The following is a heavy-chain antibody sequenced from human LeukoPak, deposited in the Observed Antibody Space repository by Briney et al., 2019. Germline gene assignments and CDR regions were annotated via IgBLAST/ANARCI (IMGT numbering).Heavy chain of an antibody. CDR1: GFTFSSYA. D-gene: IGHD6-19*01. V-gene: IGHV3-23*01. J-gene: IGHJ4*02. CDR3: ARAPTFSGWFDY. CDR2: ISGSGGST. Sequence: SGGSLRLSCAASGFTFSSYAMSWVRQAPGKGLEWVSAISGSGGSTYYADSVKGRFTISRDNSKNTLYLQMNSLRVEDTAVYYCARAPTFSGWFDYWGQGTLVTVSS.